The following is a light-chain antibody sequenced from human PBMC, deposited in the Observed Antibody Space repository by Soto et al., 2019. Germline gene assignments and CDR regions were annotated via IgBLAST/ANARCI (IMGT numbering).Light chain of an antibody. CDR2: EVS. CDR1: SSDVGAYNY. Sequence: QSALTQPASVSGSPGQSITISCTGTSSDVGAYNYVSWYQQHPGKAPKLMIYEVSNRPSGVSSRFSGSKSGSTASLTISGLQAEDEGDYYCCSSTTSSTLVFGTGTKVTVX. CDR3: CSSTTSSTLV. J-gene: IGLJ1*01. V-gene: IGLV2-14*01.